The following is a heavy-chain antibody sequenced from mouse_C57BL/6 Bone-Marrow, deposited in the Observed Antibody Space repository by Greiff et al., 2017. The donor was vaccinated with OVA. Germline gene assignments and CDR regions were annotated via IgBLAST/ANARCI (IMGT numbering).Heavy chain of an antibody. V-gene: IGHV2-6-1*01. CDR1: GFSLTSYG. J-gene: IGHJ4*01. CDR2: IWSDGST. D-gene: IGHD1-1*01. CDR3: ARHQIYYGSTWSMDY. Sequence: QVQLQQSGPGLVAPSQSLSITCTVSGFSLTSYGVHWVRQPPGKGLEWLVVIWSDGSTTYNSALKSRLSISKDNSKSQVFLKMNSLQTDDTAMYYCARHQIYYGSTWSMDYWGQGTSVTVSS.